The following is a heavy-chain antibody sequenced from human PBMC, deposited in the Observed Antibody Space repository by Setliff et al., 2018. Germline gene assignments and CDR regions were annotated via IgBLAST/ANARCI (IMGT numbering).Heavy chain of an antibody. CDR3: AREQWLDPPGYYYMDV. V-gene: IGHV4-4*07. CDR2: IYIGGSA. J-gene: IGHJ6*03. Sequence: PSETLSLTCTVSGGSISSYYWSWIRQPAGKGLEWIGHIYIGGSANYNPSLKSRVTMPIDTSKNQFPLKLNSVTAADMAVYYCAREQWLDPPGYYYMDVWAKGTTVTVSS. D-gene: IGHD6-19*01. CDR1: GGSISSYY.